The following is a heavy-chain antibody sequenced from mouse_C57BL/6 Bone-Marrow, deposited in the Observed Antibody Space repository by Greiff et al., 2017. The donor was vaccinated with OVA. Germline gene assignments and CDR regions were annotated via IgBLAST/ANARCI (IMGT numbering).Heavy chain of an antibody. Sequence: EVKVVESGGGLVQPGGSLKLSCAASGFTFSDYYMYWVRQTPEKRLEWVAYISNGGGSTYYPDTVKGRFTISRDNAKNTLYLQMSRLKSEDTAMYYCARQLRFMDYWGQGTSVTVSS. CDR3: ARQLRFMDY. V-gene: IGHV5-12*01. CDR1: GFTFSDYY. J-gene: IGHJ4*01. CDR2: ISNGGGST.